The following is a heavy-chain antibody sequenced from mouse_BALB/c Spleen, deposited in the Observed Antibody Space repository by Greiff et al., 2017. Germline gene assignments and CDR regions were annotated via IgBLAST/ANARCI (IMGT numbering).Heavy chain of an antibody. CDR1: GYTFTSYW. CDR2: IDPSDSYT. Sequence: VQLQQSGAELVKPGASVKLSCKASGYTFTSYWMHWVKQRPGQGLEWIGEIDPSDSYTNYNQKFKGKATLTVDKSSSTAYMQLSSLTSEDSAVYYCARDYGSSYWYFDVWGAGTTVTVSS. J-gene: IGHJ1*01. V-gene: IGHV1-69*02. CDR3: ARDYGSSYWYFDV. D-gene: IGHD1-1*01.